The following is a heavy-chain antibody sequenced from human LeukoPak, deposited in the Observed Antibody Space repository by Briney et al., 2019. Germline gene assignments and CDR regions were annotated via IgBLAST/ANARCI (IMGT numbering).Heavy chain of an antibody. CDR1: GGSFSGYY. D-gene: IGHD5-18*01. CDR2: INHSGST. J-gene: IGHJ2*01. CDR3: AKDSDSYGYLWYFDL. V-gene: IGHV4-34*01. Sequence: SETLSLTCAVYGGSFSGYYWSWIRQPPGKGLEWIGEINHSGSTNYNPSLKSRVTISVDTSRNQFSLKLSSVTAADTAVYYCAKDSDSYGYLWYFDLWGRGTLVTVSS.